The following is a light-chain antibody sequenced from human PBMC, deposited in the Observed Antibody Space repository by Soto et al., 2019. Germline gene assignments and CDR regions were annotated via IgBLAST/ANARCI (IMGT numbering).Light chain of an antibody. CDR3: QQYGSSGT. CDR2: GAS. CDR1: QNVRTF. J-gene: IGKJ1*01. Sequence: IVMTQSPATLSVHPEERATLSCRASQNVRTFLDWYQQKPGQAPRLLIYGASTRATGIPPRFIGSGSGTDFTLTISRLEPEDFAVYYCQQYGSSGTFGQGTKVDIK. V-gene: IGKV3-15*01.